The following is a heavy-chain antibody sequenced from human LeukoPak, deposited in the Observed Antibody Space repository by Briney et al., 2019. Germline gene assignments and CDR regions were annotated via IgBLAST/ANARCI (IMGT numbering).Heavy chain of an antibody. D-gene: IGHD3/OR15-3a*01. CDR3: TPAGLSNFDI. V-gene: IGHV3-48*04. Sequence: GGSLRLSCAASGFIFSSYSMNWVRRAPGKGLEWVSYISSSSSTIYYADSVKGRFTISRDNAKNSLYLQMNSLRAEDTAVYYCTPAGLSNFDIWGQGTLVTVSS. CDR1: GFIFSSYS. CDR2: ISSSSSTI. J-gene: IGHJ3*02.